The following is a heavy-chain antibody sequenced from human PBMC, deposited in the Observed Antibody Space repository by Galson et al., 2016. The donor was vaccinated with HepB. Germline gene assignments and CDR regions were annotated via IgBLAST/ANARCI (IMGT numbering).Heavy chain of an antibody. CDR2: IIPMFGTA. CDR1: GGMFSSYA. Sequence: SVKVSCKASGGMFSSYAISWVRQAPEQGLEWMGGIIPMFGTANYAQKFQGRVTITADESTSTAYMELSSLRSEDTAVYYCARDRFVSGGSAVAWGQGTLVTVSS. V-gene: IGHV1-69*13. D-gene: IGHD6-19*01. J-gene: IGHJ4*02. CDR3: ARDRFVSGGSAVA.